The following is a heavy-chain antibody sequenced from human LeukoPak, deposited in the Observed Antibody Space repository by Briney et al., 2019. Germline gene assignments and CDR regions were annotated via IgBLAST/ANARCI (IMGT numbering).Heavy chain of an antibody. CDR1: GGSISSGDYY. V-gene: IGHV4-30-2*01. J-gene: IGHJ4*02. CDR3: ARASITIFGVVIEAFDY. CDR2: IYHSGST. D-gene: IGHD3-3*01. Sequence: PSQTQSLTCTVSGGSISSGDYYWSWIRHPPGKGLEWIGYIYHSGSTYYNPSLKSRVTISVDRSKNQFSLKLTSVTAADTAVYYCARASITIFGVVIEAFDYWGQGTLVTVSS.